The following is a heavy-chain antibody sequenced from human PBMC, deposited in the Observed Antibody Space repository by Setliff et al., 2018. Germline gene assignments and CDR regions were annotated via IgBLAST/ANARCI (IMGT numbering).Heavy chain of an antibody. D-gene: IGHD7-27*01. CDR2: VNPNSGNT. CDR1: GYTFTNYD. J-gene: IGHJ4*02. Sequence: ASVKVSCKASGYTFTNYDINWMRQASGQGLEWMGWVNPNSGNTGSTQKFQGRVTMTRNTSTSTAYMELSRLTSEDTAVYFCARGWAALGIIGYWGQGTLVTVSS. CDR3: ARGWAALGIIGY. V-gene: IGHV1-8*02.